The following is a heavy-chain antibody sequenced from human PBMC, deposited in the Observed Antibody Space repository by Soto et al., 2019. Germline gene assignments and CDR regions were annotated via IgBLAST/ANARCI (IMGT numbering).Heavy chain of an antibody. Sequence: EVQLVDSGGGLVQPGGSLRLSCAASGVTFSYYSMNWVRQAPWKGLEWLSYISTSCSTKYYADSVKGRFTISRDNANNSLYLQLSSLSDEDTAVYYCARVEGGFDIWGQGKMVTVSS. V-gene: IGHV3-48*02. CDR3: ARVEGGFDI. CDR2: ISTSCSTK. J-gene: IGHJ3*02. CDR1: GVTFSYYS. D-gene: IGHD3-16*01.